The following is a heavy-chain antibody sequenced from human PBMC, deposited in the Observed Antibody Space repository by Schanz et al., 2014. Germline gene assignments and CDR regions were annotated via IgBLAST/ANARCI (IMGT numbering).Heavy chain of an antibody. CDR3: AKQIHYDILTVTRN. CDR2: ISNDGSIK. J-gene: IGHJ4*02. V-gene: IGHV3-30-3*02. D-gene: IGHD3-9*01. CDR1: GFTFSSYA. Sequence: QAQLMESGGGVVQPGRSLRLSCAASGFTFSSYAMHWVRQAPGKGLEWVALISNDGSIKYYADSVEGRFTISRDNSRNTLYLQMNSLRAEDTAVYYCAKQIHYDILTVTRNWGQGTLVTVSS.